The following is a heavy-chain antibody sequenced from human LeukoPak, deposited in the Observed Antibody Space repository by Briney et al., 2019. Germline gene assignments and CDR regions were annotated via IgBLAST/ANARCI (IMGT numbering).Heavy chain of an antibody. V-gene: IGHV1-46*01. CDR1: EYTFTSYY. CDR3: ARVTMVRGVIITVRWFDP. D-gene: IGHD3-10*01. CDR2: INPSGGST. Sequence: GASVKVSCKASEYTFTSYYMHWVRQAPGQGLEWMGIINPSGGSTSYAQKFQGRVTMTRDTSTSTVYMELSSLRSEDTAVYYCARVTMVRGVIITVRWFDPWGQGTLVTVSS. J-gene: IGHJ5*02.